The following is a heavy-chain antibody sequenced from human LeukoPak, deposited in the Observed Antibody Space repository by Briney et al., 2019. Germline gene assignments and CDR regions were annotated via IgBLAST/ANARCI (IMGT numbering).Heavy chain of an antibody. CDR3: ARWAGQQLASVDY. D-gene: IGHD6-13*01. J-gene: IGHJ4*02. CDR1: RYTFTSYA. CDR2: MNPNSGNT. Sequence: GASVKVSCKASRYTFTSYAMNWVRQAPGQGLEWMGWMNPNSGNTGYAQKFQGRVTMTRNTSISTAYMELSSLRSEDTAVYYCARWAGQQLASVDYWGQGTLVTVSS. V-gene: IGHV1-8*02.